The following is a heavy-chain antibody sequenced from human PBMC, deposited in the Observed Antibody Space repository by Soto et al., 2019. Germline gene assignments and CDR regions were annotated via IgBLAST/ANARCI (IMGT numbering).Heavy chain of an antibody. CDR1: GGTFSSYA. J-gene: IGHJ3*02. V-gene: IGHV1-69*12. D-gene: IGHD6-6*01. Sequence: QVQLVQSGAEVKKPGSSVKVSCKASGGTFSSYAISWVRQAPGQGLEWMGGIIPIFGTPNYAQKFQGRVPSTADESTSTAYMELSSLRSEATAVYYCARGGPWSSDAFDIWGQGTMVTVSS. CDR2: IIPIFGTP. CDR3: ARGGPWSSDAFDI.